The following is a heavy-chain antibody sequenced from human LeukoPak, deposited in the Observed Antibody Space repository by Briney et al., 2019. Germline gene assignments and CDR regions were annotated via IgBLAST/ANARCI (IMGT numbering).Heavy chain of an antibody. V-gene: IGHV4-4*07. D-gene: IGHD6-13*01. CDR2: IYTSGST. CDR3: ATYGRIAAAPLFDY. Sequence: PSETLSLTCTVSGGSISSYYWSWIRQPAGKGLEWIGRIYTSGSTNYNPSLKSRVTMSVDTSKNQFSLKLSSVTAADTAVYYCATYGRIAAAPLFDYWGQGTLVTVSS. CDR1: GGSISSYY. J-gene: IGHJ4*02.